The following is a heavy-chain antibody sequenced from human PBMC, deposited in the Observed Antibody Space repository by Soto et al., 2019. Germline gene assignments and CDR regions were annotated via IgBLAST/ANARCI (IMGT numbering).Heavy chain of an antibody. CDR3: ARVVGLKVGIAVRYNYYARDV. CDR1: GGTFSSYA. J-gene: IGHJ6*02. Sequence: QVQLMQSGAEVKKPGSSVKVSCKASGGTFSSYAISWVRQAPGQGLEWMGGIIPIFGTANYAQKFQDRVTITADASTSTADMELSSLRSEDTAVYYCARVVGLKVGIAVRYNYYARDVWGQGTTVTV. CDR2: IIPIFGTA. D-gene: IGHD6-19*01. V-gene: IGHV1-69*01.